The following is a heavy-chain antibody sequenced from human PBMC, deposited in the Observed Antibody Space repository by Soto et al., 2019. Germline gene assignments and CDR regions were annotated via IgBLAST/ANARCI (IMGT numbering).Heavy chain of an antibody. J-gene: IGHJ6*02. CDR1: RFSLIRDA. V-gene: IGHV3-23*04. CDR3: ARDRGNSLDV. Sequence: EVQLVESGGDLVQPGESLRLSCAGSRFSLIRDAMSWVRQAPGKGLEWVSAISGSGRDTYYADSVQGRLIISRDTSKNTLCLQMNSMRVEDTAVYYCARDRGNSLDVWGQGTTVTVSS. D-gene: IGHD1-26*01. CDR2: ISGSGRDT.